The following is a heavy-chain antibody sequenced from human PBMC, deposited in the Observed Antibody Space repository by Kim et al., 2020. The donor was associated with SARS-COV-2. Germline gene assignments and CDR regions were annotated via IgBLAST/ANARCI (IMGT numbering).Heavy chain of an antibody. CDR1: GFTFSNAW. V-gene: IGHV3-15*01. J-gene: IGHJ4*02. CDR2: IKSKTDGGTT. CDR3: TTDPDYYDSSGYYYAFDY. D-gene: IGHD3-22*01. Sequence: GGSLRLSCAASGFTFSNAWMSWVRQAPGKGLEWVGRIKSKTDGGTTDYAAPVKGRFTISRDDSKNTLYLQMNSLKTEDTAVYYCTTDPDYYDSSGYYYAFDYWGQGTLVTVSS.